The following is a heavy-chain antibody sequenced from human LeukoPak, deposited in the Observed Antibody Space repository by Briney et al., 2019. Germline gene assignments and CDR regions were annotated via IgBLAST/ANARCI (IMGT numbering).Heavy chain of an antibody. J-gene: IGHJ3*02. V-gene: IGHV1-2*06. D-gene: IGHD4-23*01. CDR2: INPNSGAT. Sequence: ASVKVSCKASGYTFTGYYMHWVRQAPGQGLEWMGRINPNSGATNYAQKFQGRVTMTRDTSISTAYMELSRLRSDDTAVYYCATLTPYGGNRRNDAFDIWGQGTMVSVSS. CDR1: GYTFTGYY. CDR3: ATLTPYGGNRRNDAFDI.